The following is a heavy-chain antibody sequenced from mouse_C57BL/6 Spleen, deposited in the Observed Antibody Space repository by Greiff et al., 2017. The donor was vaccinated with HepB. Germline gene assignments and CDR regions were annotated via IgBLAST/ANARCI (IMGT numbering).Heavy chain of an antibody. Sequence: VQLQQSGPELVKPGASVKISCKASGYAFSSSWMNWVKQRPGKGLEWIGRIYPGDGDTNYNGKFKGKATLTADKSSSTAYMQLSSLTSEDSAVYFCARYSTGGAMDYWGQGTSVTVSS. CDR2: IYPGDGDT. J-gene: IGHJ4*01. D-gene: IGHD2-5*01. CDR1: GYAFSSSW. V-gene: IGHV1-82*01. CDR3: ARYSTGGAMDY.